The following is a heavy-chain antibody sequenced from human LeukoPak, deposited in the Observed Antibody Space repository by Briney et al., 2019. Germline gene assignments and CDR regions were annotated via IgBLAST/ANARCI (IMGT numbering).Heavy chain of an antibody. CDR2: IVVGTGNT. CDR3: ARYYYGSGSYYYFDY. D-gene: IGHD3-10*01. CDR1: GFTFTNSA. J-gene: IGHJ4*02. V-gene: IGHV1-58*01. Sequence: SVKVSCKASGFTFTNSAVQWVRQARGQRLEWIGWIVVGTGNTNYAQKFQERVTITRDMSTSTAYMELSSLRFEDTAVYYCARYYYGSGSYYYFDYWGQGTLVTVSS.